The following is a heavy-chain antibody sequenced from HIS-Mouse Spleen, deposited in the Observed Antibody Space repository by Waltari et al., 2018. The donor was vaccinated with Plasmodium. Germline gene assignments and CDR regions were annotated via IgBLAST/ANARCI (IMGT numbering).Heavy chain of an antibody. CDR2: IGTAGDT. V-gene: IGHV3-13*01. D-gene: IGHD6-6*01. CDR1: GFTFSSYD. Sequence: EVQLVASGGGLVQPGGYMRLSWAASGFTFSSYDMPWFRQATGKGLEWVSAIGTAGDTYYPGSVKGRFTISRENAKNSLYLQMNSLRAGDTAVYYCARGPTYSSSYYFDYWGQGTLVTVSS. CDR3: ARGPTYSSSYYFDY. J-gene: IGHJ4*02.